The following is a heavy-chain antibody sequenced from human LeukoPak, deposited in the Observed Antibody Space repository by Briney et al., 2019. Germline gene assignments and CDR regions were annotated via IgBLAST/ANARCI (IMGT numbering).Heavy chain of an antibody. CDR2: LSGSGGST. Sequence: AGGSLRLSCAASGFTFSIYAMTWVRQAPGKGLEWVSALSGSGGSTYYADSVKGRFTISRDNSKNTLYLQMNSLRAEDTAVYYCAKVPSWFYYDSSGYSYFDYWGQGTLVTVSS. D-gene: IGHD3-22*01. CDR1: GFTFSIYA. CDR3: AKVPSWFYYDSSGYSYFDY. J-gene: IGHJ4*02. V-gene: IGHV3-23*01.